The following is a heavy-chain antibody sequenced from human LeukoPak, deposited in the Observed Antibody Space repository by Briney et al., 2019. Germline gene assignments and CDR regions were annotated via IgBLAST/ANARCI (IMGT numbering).Heavy chain of an antibody. Sequence: GRSLRLSCAASGFTFSSYGMHWVRQAPGKGLEWVAVIWYDGSNKYYADSVKGRFTISRDNSKNTLYLQMNSLRAEDTAVYYCARNFDYYDGSGHRPWFDPWGQGTLVTVSS. CDR1: GFTFSSYG. V-gene: IGHV3-33*01. J-gene: IGHJ5*02. D-gene: IGHD3-22*01. CDR3: ARNFDYYDGSGHRPWFDP. CDR2: IWYDGSNK.